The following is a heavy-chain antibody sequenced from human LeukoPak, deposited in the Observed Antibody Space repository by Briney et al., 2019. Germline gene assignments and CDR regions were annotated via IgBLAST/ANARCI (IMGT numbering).Heavy chain of an antibody. D-gene: IGHD2-15*01. CDR3: ARVASHCSGGSCYSFDAFDI. J-gene: IGHJ3*02. Sequence: GASVKVSCKASGYTFTGYYMHWVRQAPGQGLEWMGWINPNSGGTNYAQKFQGWVTMTRDTSISTAYMELSRMRSDDTDVYYCARVASHCSGGSCYSFDAFDIWGQGTMVTVSS. CDR1: GYTFTGYY. V-gene: IGHV1-2*04. CDR2: INPNSGGT.